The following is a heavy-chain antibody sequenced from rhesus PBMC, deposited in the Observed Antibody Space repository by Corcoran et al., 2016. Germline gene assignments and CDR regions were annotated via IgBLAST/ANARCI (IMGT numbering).Heavy chain of an antibody. CDR2: IDWDDDK. V-gene: IGHV2S2*01. CDR1: GFSLSTSGMR. J-gene: IGHJ4*01. Sequence: QVTLKESGPALVKHTQTLTLTCTFSGFSLSTSGMRVRLIRQPPEKAMEWLARIDWDDDKYLSTYLKSRLTISNDTSKNQVVLTMTNMDPVDTATYYCARNEWEQYYVDYWGQGVLVTVSS. CDR3: ARNEWEQYYVDY. D-gene: IGHD1-44*01.